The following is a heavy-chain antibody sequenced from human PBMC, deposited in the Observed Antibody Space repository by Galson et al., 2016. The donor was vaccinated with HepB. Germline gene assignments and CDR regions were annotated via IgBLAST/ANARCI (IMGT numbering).Heavy chain of an antibody. CDR3: AGLTTEEAFDI. CDR1: GGTFSSYE. Sequence: SVKVSCKASGGTFSSYEVSWVRQAPGQGLEWMGGISPIFGTANYTQKFQGRVTLTADESTSTAYMELSSLRSEDTAVYYCAGLTTEEAFDIWSQGTMVTVSS. D-gene: IGHD1-14*01. CDR2: ISPIFGTA. J-gene: IGHJ3*02. V-gene: IGHV1-69*13.